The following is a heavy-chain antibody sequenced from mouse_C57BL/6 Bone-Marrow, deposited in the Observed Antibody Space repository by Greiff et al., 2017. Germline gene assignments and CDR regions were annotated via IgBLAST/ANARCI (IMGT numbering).Heavy chain of an antibody. CDR1: GYTFTSYW. CDR3: ARRCYYGSSSNGYFDV. D-gene: IGHD1-1*01. J-gene: IGHJ1*03. Sequence: VQLQQPGAELVRPGTSVKLSCKASGYTFTSYWMHWVKQRPGQGLEWIGVIDPSDSYTNYNQKFKGKATLTVDTSSSTAYMQLSSLTSEDSAVYYGARRCYYGSSSNGYFDVWGTGTTVTVSS. V-gene: IGHV1-59*01. CDR2: IDPSDSYT.